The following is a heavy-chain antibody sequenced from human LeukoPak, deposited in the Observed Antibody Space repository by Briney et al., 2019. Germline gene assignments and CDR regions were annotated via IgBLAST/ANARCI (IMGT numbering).Heavy chain of an antibody. CDR2: FDHENGEI. J-gene: IGHJ5*02. CDR3: AVSVEYLLQNWFDP. CDR1: GYPLTKLS. D-gene: IGHD2/OR15-2a*01. Sequence: ASVKVSCKVSGYPLTKLSMHWVRQAPDKGFEWMGRFDHENGEILYAQQFQGRVTMTEDPSTDTAFMELSSLRSEDTAVYYCAVSVEYLLQNWFDPWGQGTLVTVSS. V-gene: IGHV1-24*01.